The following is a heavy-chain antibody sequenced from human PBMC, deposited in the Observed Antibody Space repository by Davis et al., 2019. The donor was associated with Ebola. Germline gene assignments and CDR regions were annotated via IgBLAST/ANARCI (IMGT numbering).Heavy chain of an antibody. CDR1: GFTFSSYG. V-gene: IGHV3-23*01. J-gene: IGHJ4*02. D-gene: IGHD1-26*01. Sequence: GESLKISCAASGFTFSSYGMSWVRQAPGKGLEWVSAISGTRGSTHYADSVKGRFTISRGNSRNTLYLQMNSLRAEDTAIYYCGGAWDWGQGTLVTVSS. CDR3: GGAWD. CDR2: ISGTRGST.